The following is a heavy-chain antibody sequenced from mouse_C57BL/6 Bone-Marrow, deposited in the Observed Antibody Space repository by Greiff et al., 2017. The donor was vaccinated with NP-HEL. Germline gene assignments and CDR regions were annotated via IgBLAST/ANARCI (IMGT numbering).Heavy chain of an antibody. V-gene: IGHV6-3*01. Sequence: DVQLQESGGGLVQPGGSMKLSCVASGFTFSNYWMNWVRQSPEKGLEWVAQIRLKSDNYATHHAVSVKGRFTISRDDSKCSVYLQMNYLRAEDTGIYYCTGTGTAYWGQGTLVTVSA. D-gene: IGHD4-1*01. J-gene: IGHJ3*01. CDR1: GFTFSNYW. CDR2: IRLKSDNYAT. CDR3: TGTGTAY.